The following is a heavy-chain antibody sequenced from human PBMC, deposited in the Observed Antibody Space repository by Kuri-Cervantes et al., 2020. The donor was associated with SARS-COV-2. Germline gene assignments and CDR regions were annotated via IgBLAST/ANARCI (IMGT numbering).Heavy chain of an antibody. J-gene: IGHJ4*02. CDR2: INSDGSST. V-gene: IGHV3-74*01. D-gene: IGHD3-3*01. Sequence: GGSLRLSCAASGFTFSSYWMHWVRQAPGKGLVWVSRINSDGSSTSYADSVKGRFTISRDNAKNTLYLQMNSLRAEDTAVYYCARDSPDPIMIFGVVIIVGYYFDYWGQGTLVTVFS. CDR1: GFTFSSYW. CDR3: ARDSPDPIMIFGVVIIVGYYFDY.